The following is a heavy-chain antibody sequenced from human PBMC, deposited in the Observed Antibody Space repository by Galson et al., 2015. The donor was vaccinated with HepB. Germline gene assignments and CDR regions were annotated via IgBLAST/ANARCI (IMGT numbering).Heavy chain of an antibody. CDR1: GFTFSSYA. CDR2: ISGSGGST. V-gene: IGHV3-23*01. J-gene: IGHJ4*02. CDR3: AKDGRFEATYEYYFDY. D-gene: IGHD3-10*01. Sequence: SLRLSCAASGFTFSSYAMSWVRQAPGTGLEWVSAISGSGGSTYYADSVKGRFTISRDNSKNTPYLQMNSLRAEDTAVYYCAKDGRFEATYEYYFDYWGQGTLVTVSS.